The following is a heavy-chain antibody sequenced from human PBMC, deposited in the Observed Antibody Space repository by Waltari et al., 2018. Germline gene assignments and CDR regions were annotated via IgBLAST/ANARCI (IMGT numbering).Heavy chain of an antibody. Sequence: QITLKESGPTLVKPTQTLTLTCTFSGFSLTTSAVGVGWIRQPPGKALEWLAVIYWNDDKRYSPSLKSRLTITKDTSKNQVVLTMANMDPVDTATYYCAHTVWTSGLASVRNPFDPWGQGTLVTVSS. D-gene: IGHD3-3*02. CDR3: AHTVWTSGLASVRNPFDP. CDR2: IYWNDDK. CDR1: GFSLTTSAVG. V-gene: IGHV2-5*01. J-gene: IGHJ5*02.